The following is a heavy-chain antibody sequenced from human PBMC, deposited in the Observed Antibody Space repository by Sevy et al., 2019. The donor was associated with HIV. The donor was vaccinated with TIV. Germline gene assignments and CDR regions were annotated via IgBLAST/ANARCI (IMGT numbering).Heavy chain of an antibody. Sequence: GGSLRLSCAASGFTFSFYAMTWVRQAPGKGLEWVSTMSGSGSSTYYADSVKGSVTISRDNSKNTLYLQLNSRRAGDTAVYYCAKDHDYSWFDPWGQGTLVTVSS. D-gene: IGHD3-3*01. CDR1: GFTFSFYA. V-gene: IGHV3-23*01. CDR3: AKDHDYSWFDP. J-gene: IGHJ5*02. CDR2: MSGSGSST.